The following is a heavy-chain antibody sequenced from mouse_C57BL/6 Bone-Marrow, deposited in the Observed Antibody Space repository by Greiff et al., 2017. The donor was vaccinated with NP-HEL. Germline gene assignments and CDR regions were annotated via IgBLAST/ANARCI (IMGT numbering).Heavy chain of an antibody. J-gene: IGHJ4*01. D-gene: IGHD1-1*01. CDR3: ASVDIYYYGSSYYYYAMDY. V-gene: IGHV5-6*01. CDR1: GFTFSSYG. CDR2: ISSGGSYT. Sequence: EVQVVESGGDLVKPGGSLKLSCAASGFTFSSYGMSWVRQTPDKRLEWVATISSGGSYTYYPDRVKGRFTISRDNAKNTLYLQMSSLKSEDTAMYYCASVDIYYYGSSYYYYAMDYWGQGTSVTVSS.